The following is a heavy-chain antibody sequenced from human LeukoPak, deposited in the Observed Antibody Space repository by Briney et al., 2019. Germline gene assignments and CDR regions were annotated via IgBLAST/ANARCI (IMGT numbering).Heavy chain of an antibody. CDR1: GFTLSSYA. Sequence: GRSLRLSCAASGFTLSSYAMSWVRQAPGKGLEWVSAISGSGGSTYYADSVKGRFTISRDNSKNTLYLQMNSLRAEDTAVYYCASPLRYFDWFRPYYFDYWGQGTLVTVSS. J-gene: IGHJ4*02. V-gene: IGHV3-23*01. CDR2: ISGSGGST. CDR3: ASPLRYFDWFRPYYFDY. D-gene: IGHD3-9*01.